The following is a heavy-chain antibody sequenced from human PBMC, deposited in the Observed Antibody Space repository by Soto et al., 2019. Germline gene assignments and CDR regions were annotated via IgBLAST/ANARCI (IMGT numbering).Heavy chain of an antibody. CDR2: INHSGST. CDR3: ARGANTAIWLPYYYYYGMDV. CDR1: GGSFSGYY. Sequence: QVQLQQWGAGLLKPSETLSLTCAVYGGSFSGYYWSWIRQPPGKGLEWLGEINHSGSTNYNPSLNSRVTISVDTSKNQFSLKLSSVTAADTAVYYCARGANTAIWLPYYYYYGMDVWGQGTTVTVSS. J-gene: IGHJ6*02. V-gene: IGHV4-34*01. D-gene: IGHD5-18*01.